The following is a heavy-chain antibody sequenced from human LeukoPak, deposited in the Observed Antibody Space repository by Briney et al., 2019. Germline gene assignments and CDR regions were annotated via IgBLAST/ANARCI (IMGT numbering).Heavy chain of an antibody. V-gene: IGHV3-30*02. CDR2: IRYDGSNK. J-gene: IGHJ4*02. D-gene: IGHD4-17*01. Sequence: GGSLRLSCAASGFTFSSYVMHWVRQAPGKGLEWVAFIRYDGSNKYYADSVKGRFTISRDNSKNTLYLQMNSLRAEDTAVYYCAKVTVTTSPYWGQGTLVTVSS. CDR1: GFTFSSYV. CDR3: AKVTVTTSPY.